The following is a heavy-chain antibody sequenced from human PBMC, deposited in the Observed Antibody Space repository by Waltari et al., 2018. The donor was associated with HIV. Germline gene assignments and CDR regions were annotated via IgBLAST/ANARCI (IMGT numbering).Heavy chain of an antibody. CDR2: ISNDGNKK. CDR1: GFIFSGYG. D-gene: IGHD3-16*01. CDR3: AKITSVGPYDVFDI. Sequence: QVQLVESGGGVVQPGKSLRLSCAASGFIFSGYGMHWVRQAPGKGLEWVAIISNDGNKKDYVDFAKGRFTISRDNYKNTLYLHMNSLRVDDTAVYSCAKITSVGPYDVFDIWGQGTMVTVS. J-gene: IGHJ3*02. V-gene: IGHV3-30*18.